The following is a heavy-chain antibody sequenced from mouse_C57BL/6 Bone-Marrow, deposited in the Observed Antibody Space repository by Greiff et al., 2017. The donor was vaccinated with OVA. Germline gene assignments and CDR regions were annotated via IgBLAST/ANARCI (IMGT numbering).Heavy chain of an antibody. CDR3: ARYYYGSSSYWYFDV. V-gene: IGHV7-3*01. CDR2: IRNKANGYTT. CDR1: GFTFTDYY. D-gene: IGHD1-1*01. Sequence: EVMLVESGGGLVQPGGSLSLSCAASGFTFTDYYMSWVRQPPGKALEWLGFIRNKANGYTTEYSASVKGRFTISRDNSQSILYLQMNALRAEDSATYYCARYYYGSSSYWYFDVWGTGTTVTVSS. J-gene: IGHJ1*03.